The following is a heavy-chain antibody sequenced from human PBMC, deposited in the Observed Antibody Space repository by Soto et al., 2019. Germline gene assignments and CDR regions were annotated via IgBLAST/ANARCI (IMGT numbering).Heavy chain of an antibody. CDR3: ARGQDKIYYFGMDV. J-gene: IGHJ6*02. V-gene: IGHV1-2*04. Sequence: ASVKVSCKASGYTFISYPMHWVRQAPGQGLEWMGWINCNSGGTNHAQKFQGWVTMTRDTSISTVYMEMSSLKSDDTAVYYCARGQDKIYYFGMDVWGQGTTVTSP. CDR2: INCNSGGT. CDR1: GYTFISYP.